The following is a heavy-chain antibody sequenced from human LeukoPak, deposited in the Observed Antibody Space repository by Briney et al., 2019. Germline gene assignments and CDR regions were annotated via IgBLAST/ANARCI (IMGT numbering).Heavy chain of an antibody. CDR1: GGSISSYY. V-gene: IGHV4-59*01. CDR2: IYYSGST. CDR3: AREGSSGYYFPYYFDY. J-gene: IGHJ4*02. D-gene: IGHD3-22*01. Sequence: PSETLSLTCTVSGGSISSYYWSWIRQPPGKGLEWIGYIYYSGSTNYNPSLKSRVTISVDTSKNQFSLKLSSVTAADTAVYYCAREGSSGYYFPYYFDYWGQGTLVTASS.